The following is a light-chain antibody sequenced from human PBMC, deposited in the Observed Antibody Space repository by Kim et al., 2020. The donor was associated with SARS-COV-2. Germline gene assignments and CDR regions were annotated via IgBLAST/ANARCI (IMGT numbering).Light chain of an antibody. CDR1: SSDVGRYSL. CDR2: EGN. V-gene: IGLV2-23*01. CDR3: CSYAGATTYV. Sequence: QSALTQPASVSGSPGQSITISCTGSSSDVGRYSLVSWYQHHSGKAPKLIIYEGNKRPSGVSNRFSGSKSGNTASLTISGLQTEDEADYYCCSYAGATTYVFGPGTKVTVL. J-gene: IGLJ1*01.